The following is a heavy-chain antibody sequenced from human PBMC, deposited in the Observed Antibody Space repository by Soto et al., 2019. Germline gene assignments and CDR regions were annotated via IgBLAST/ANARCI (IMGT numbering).Heavy chain of an antibody. Sequence: PWGSLRLSCAASGFTFSSYAMSWVRQAPGKGLEWVSAISGSGGSTYYADSVKGRFTISRDNSKNTLYLQMNSLRAVDTAVYYCAKVSSAYYDSSGYPDYWGQGTLVTVSS. CDR3: AKVSSAYYDSSGYPDY. CDR1: GFTFSSYA. J-gene: IGHJ4*02. D-gene: IGHD3-22*01. V-gene: IGHV3-23*01. CDR2: ISGSGGST.